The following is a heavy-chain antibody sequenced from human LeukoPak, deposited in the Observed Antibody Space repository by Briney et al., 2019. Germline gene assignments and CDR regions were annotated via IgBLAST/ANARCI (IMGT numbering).Heavy chain of an antibody. V-gene: IGHV1-2*02. D-gene: IGHD3-3*01. CDR1: GYPFTGYY. Sequence: ASVKVSCKASGYPFTGYYMHWVRQAPGQGLEWMGWINPNSGGTNYAQKFQGRVTMTRDTSISTAYMELSRLRSDDTAVYYCARYYDFWSGYRYFDYWGQGTLVTVSS. J-gene: IGHJ4*02. CDR2: INPNSGGT. CDR3: ARYYDFWSGYRYFDY.